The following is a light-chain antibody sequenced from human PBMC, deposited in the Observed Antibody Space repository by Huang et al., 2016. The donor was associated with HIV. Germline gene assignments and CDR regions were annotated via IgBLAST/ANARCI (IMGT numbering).Light chain of an antibody. J-gene: IGKJ5*01. Sequence: DIQMTQSPSSLSASVGDRVTITCQASQDISNRLNWYPQKPGKAPKLLIYDAANLETGVPSRFSGSGSGTDFTFTISSLQPEDIATYHCQQYDTHPITFGQGTRVAIK. CDR3: QQYDTHPIT. CDR2: DAA. CDR1: QDISNR. V-gene: IGKV1-33*01.